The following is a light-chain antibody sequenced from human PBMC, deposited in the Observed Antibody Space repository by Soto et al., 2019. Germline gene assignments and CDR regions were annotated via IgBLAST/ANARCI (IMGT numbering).Light chain of an antibody. J-gene: IGLJ1*01. Sequence: QSVLTQPPSVSAAPGQKVTISCSGSSSNIGYNFVSWYQHLPGTAPKLLSYDNDKRPPGISDRFSGSKSGNTASLTVSGLQAEDEADYYCLSYAGTAYVFGTGTKVTVL. CDR1: SSNIGYNF. V-gene: IGLV1-51*01. CDR2: DND. CDR3: LSYAGTAYV.